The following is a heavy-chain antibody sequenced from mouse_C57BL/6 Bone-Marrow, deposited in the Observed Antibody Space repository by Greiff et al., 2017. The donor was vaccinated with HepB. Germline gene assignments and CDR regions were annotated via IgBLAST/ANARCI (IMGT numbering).Heavy chain of an antibody. D-gene: IGHD3-2*02. Sequence: ESGPGILQPSQTLSLTCSFSGFSLSTFGMGVGWIRQPSGKGLEWLAHIWWDDDKYYNPALKSRLTISKDTSKNQVFLKIANVDTADTATYYCARIVRQLRLQGFDYWGQGTTLTVSS. CDR1: GFSLSTFGMG. V-gene: IGHV8-8*01. CDR3: ARIVRQLRLQGFDY. J-gene: IGHJ2*01. CDR2: IWWDDDK.